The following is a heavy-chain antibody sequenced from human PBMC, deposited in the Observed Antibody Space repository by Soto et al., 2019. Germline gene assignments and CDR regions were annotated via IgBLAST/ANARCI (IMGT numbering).Heavy chain of an antibody. Sequence: EVQVVESGGALVQPGGSLRLSCAASGVTFSNYWMHWVRKVPGEGLVWVSSINNDGSRTWYADYVMGRIAMSRDNARNLVYLQMNSLRAEDTSVYYCGTTFEYWGQGALVTVSS. J-gene: IGHJ4*02. CDR3: GTTFEY. V-gene: IGHV3-74*01. CDR2: INNDGSRT. CDR1: GVTFSNYW. D-gene: IGHD1-26*01.